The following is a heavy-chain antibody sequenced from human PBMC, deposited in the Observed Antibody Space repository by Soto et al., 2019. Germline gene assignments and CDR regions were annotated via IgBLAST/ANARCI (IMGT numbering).Heavy chain of an antibody. CDR3: ASERVAEMATGGYFDN. Sequence: QVHLVQSGAEVKKPVSSVKVSCKTSGGTFSDLAFSWVRQAPRQGLEWVGGIIPLFSTPNYARECQGRVSISADEYSHTGYMELRSLRSEETAVYYCASERVAEMATGGYFDNWGQGTLVTVSS. D-gene: IGHD5-12*01. J-gene: IGHJ4*02. CDR1: GGTFSDLA. CDR2: IIPLFSTP. V-gene: IGHV1-69*01.